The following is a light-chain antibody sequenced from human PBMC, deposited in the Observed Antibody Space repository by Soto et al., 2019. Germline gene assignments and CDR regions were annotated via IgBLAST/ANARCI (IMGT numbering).Light chain of an antibody. J-gene: IGKJ1*01. Sequence: EIVLTQSPGTRSLSPGEGATLSCRASQSISNTFLAWYQQRPGQAPRILIYGASRRATGIPDRFTGSGSGTDFTLNISRLESEDFALYYCQQYYRSWTFGQGTKVEMK. CDR3: QQYYRSWT. CDR1: QSISNTF. V-gene: IGKV3-20*01. CDR2: GAS.